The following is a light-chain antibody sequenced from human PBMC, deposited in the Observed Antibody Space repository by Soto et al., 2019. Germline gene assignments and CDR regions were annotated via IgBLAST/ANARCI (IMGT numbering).Light chain of an antibody. J-gene: IGKJ5*01. Sequence: EIVLTQSPGTLSLSPGERATLSCRASQSVSSSYLAWYQQKPGQAPRLLIYGASSRATGIPDRFSGSGSGTDFTLTISSLEPEDLAVCYCQQYVYSPISFGQGTRLEIK. CDR1: QSVSSSY. CDR2: GAS. V-gene: IGKV3-20*01. CDR3: QQYVYSPIS.